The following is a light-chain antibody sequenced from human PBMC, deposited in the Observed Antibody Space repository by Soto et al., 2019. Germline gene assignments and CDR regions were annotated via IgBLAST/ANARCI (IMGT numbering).Light chain of an antibody. CDR3: SSYAGGNNWV. CDR1: SSDIGTHGY. V-gene: IGLV2-8*01. CDR2: EVN. J-gene: IGLJ3*02. Sequence: QSVLTQPPSASGSPGQSVTISCTGTSSDIGTHGYVPWYQQNPGKAPKLMLYEVNQRPSGVPDRFSGSKSGNTASLTVSGLQAEDEANYYCSSYAGGNNWVSGGGTKVTVL.